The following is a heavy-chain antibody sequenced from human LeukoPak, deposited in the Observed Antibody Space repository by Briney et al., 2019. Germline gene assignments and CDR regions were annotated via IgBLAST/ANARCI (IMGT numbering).Heavy chain of an antibody. J-gene: IGHJ4*02. CDR2: ISSSSSTI. V-gene: IGHV3-48*01. Sequence: PGGSLRLSCAASGFTFSSYNLNWVRQAPGKGLEWVSYISSSSSTIYYADSVKGRFAISRDNAENSLYLQMNSLRAEDTAVYYCAREFPYGVSRGNFDYWGQGTLVTVSS. CDR3: AREFPYGVSRGNFDY. CDR1: GFTFSSYN. D-gene: IGHD4-17*01.